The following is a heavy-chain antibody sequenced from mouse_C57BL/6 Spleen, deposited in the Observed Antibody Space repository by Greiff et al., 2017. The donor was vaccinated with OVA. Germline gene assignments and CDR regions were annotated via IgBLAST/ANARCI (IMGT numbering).Heavy chain of an antibody. CDR1: GFTFSDYG. CDR3: ASQVITTNWYFDV. Sequence: EVQLQESGGGLVKPGGSLKLSCAASGFTFSDYGMHWVRQAPEKGLEWVAYISSGSSTIYYADTVKGRFTISRDNAKNTLFLQMTSLRSEDTAMYYCASQVITTNWYFDVWGTGTTVTVSS. CDR2: ISSGSSTI. D-gene: IGHD1-1*01. J-gene: IGHJ1*03. V-gene: IGHV5-17*01.